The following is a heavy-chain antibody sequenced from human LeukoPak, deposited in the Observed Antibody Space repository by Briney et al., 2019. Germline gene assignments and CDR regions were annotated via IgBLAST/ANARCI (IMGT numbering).Heavy chain of an antibody. J-gene: IGHJ4*02. V-gene: IGHV4-38-2*02. CDR3: AREGGYSYGDAPLHFDY. CDR2: IYHSGSP. Sequence: SETLSLTCTVSGYSINSGYYWGWIRQPPGKGLEWIGSIYHSGSPYYSPSLKSRVTISVDTSKNQFSLKLSSVTAADTAVYYCAREGGYSYGDAPLHFDYWGQGTLVTVSS. CDR1: GYSINSGYY. D-gene: IGHD5-18*01.